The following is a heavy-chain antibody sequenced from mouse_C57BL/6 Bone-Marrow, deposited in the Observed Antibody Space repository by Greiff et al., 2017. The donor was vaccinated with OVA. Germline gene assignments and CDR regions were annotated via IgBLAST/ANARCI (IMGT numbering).Heavy chain of an antibody. CDR1: GFTFSDYG. CDR3: ASITPRDY. V-gene: IGHV5-17*01. CDR2: ISSGSSTI. D-gene: IGHD1-1*01. Sequence: EVHLVASGGGLVKPGGSLKLSCAASGFTFSDYGMLWVRQAPEKGLEWVAYISSGSSTIYYADTVKGRFTISRDNAKNTLFLQMTSLRSEDTAMYYCASITPRDYWGQGTTLTVSS. J-gene: IGHJ2*01.